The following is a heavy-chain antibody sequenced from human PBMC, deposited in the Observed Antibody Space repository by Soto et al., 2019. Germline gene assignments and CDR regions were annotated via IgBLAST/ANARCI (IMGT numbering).Heavy chain of an antibody. D-gene: IGHD2-15*01. J-gene: IGHJ4*02. CDR1: GGSISSGDYY. CDR2: IYYSGST. V-gene: IGHV4-30-4*01. Sequence: ASETLSLTCTVSGGSISSGDYYWSWIRQPPGKGLEWIGYIYYSGSTYYNPSLKSRVTTSVDTSKNQFSLKLSSVTAADTAVYYCARVADCSGGRCYFSVDYWGQGTLVTVSS. CDR3: ARVADCSGGRCYFSVDY.